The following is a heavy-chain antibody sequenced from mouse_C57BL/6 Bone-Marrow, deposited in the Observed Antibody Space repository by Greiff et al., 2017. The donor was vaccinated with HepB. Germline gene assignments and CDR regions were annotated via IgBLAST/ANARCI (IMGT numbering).Heavy chain of an antibody. Sequence: VQLQQSGAELMKPGASVKLSCKATGYTFTGYWIEWVKQRPGHGLEWIGEILPGSGSTNYNEKFKGKATFTADTSSNTAYMQLSSLTTEDSAIYYCARGALRYYYYGTSYAIDYWGQGTSVTVSS. J-gene: IGHJ4*01. CDR2: ILPGSGST. D-gene: IGHD1-1*01. CDR1: GYTFTGYW. CDR3: ARGALRYYYYGTSYAIDY. V-gene: IGHV1-9*01.